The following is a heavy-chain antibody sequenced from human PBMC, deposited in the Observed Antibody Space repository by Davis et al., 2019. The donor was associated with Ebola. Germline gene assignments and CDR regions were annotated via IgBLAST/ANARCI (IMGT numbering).Heavy chain of an antibody. V-gene: IGHV1-2*02. CDR2: INPNSGGT. CDR1: GYTFTGYY. CDR3: ARALYYDSSGGIGY. J-gene: IGHJ4*02. Sequence: SVKVSCKASGYTFTGYYMHWVRQAPGQGLEWMGWINPNSGGTNYAQKFQGRVTMTRDTSISTAYMELSRLRSDDTAVYYCARALYYDSSGGIGYWGQGTLVTVSS. D-gene: IGHD3-22*01.